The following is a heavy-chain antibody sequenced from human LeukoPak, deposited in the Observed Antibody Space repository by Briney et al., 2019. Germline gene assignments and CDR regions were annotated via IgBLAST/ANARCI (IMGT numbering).Heavy chain of an antibody. CDR1: GAFISSGGYS. J-gene: IGHJ6*03. CDR2: IYHSGST. D-gene: IGHD4-11*01. V-gene: IGHV4-30-2*01. Sequence: PSETLSLTCAVSGAFISSGGYSWSWIRQPPGKGLEWIGYIYHSGSTYHNPSLKSRVTISVDTSKNQFSLKLSSVTAADTAVYYCAGTEGSPYSNYDIDYYYYYMDVWGKGTTVTVSS. CDR3: AGTEGSPYSNYDIDYYYYYMDV.